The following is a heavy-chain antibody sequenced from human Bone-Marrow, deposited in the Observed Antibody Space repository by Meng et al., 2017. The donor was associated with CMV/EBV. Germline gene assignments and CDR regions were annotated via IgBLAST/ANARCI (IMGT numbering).Heavy chain of an antibody. J-gene: IGHJ4*02. V-gene: IGHV1-18*01. CDR3: ARHRGCSGGSCYWGIDY. D-gene: IGHD2-15*01. CDR2: ISAYNGNT. Sequence: ASVKVSCKASGYTFTSYGISWVRQAPGQGLEWMGWISAYNGNTNYAQKFQGRVTITADKSTSTAYMELSSLRSEDTAVYYCARHRGCSGGSCYWGIDYWGQGTLVTVSS. CDR1: GYTFTSYG.